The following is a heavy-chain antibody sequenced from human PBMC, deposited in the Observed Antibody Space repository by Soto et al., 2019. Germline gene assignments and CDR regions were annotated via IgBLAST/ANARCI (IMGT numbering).Heavy chain of an antibody. J-gene: IGHJ3*01. CDR3: ARARWYDAFDV. CDR2: IFHGGNT. Sequence: PXETLSLTCAVSGFSISSGNYWCWIRKPPGKGLEWIGSIFHGGNTYYNPSLKSRVTISVDMSKNQFSLKLNSVTAADTAVYYCARARWYDAFDVWGQGTVVTVSS. CDR1: GFSISSGNY. D-gene: IGHD2-15*01. V-gene: IGHV4-38-2*01.